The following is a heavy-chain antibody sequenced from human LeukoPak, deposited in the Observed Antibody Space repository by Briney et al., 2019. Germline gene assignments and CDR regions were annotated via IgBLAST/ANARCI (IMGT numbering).Heavy chain of an antibody. Sequence: SETLSLTCTVSGGSISSYYWSWIRQPAGKGLEWIGRIYTSGSTNYNPSLKSRVTMSVDTSKNQFSLKLSSVTAADTAVYYCARDCLIPYSSGWYWFDPWGQGTLVTVSS. D-gene: IGHD6-19*01. CDR1: GGSISSYY. J-gene: IGHJ5*02. CDR2: IYTSGST. V-gene: IGHV4-4*07. CDR3: ARDCLIPYSSGWYWFDP.